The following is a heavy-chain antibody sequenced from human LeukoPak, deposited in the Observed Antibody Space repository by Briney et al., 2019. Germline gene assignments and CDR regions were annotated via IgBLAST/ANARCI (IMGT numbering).Heavy chain of an antibody. V-gene: IGHV3-11*01. Sequence: GGSLRLSCAASGFTLSDYYMSWIRQAPGKGLEWVSYISSSGSTIYYADSVKGRFTISRDNSKNTLYLQMNSLRAEDTAVYYCAKENAPDYFDYWGQGTLVTVSS. CDR3: AKENAPDYFDY. CDR1: GFTLSDYY. D-gene: IGHD1-1*01. J-gene: IGHJ4*02. CDR2: ISSSGSTI.